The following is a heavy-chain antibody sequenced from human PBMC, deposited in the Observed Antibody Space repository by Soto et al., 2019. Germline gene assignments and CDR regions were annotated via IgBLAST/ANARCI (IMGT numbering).Heavy chain of an antibody. CDR3: ARVWFLGVYYYYYYMDV. CDR1: GGSFSGYY. D-gene: IGHD3-10*01. J-gene: IGHJ6*03. CDR2: INHSGST. V-gene: IGHV4-34*01. Sequence: PSETLSLTCAVYGGSFSGYYLSWIRQPPGKGLEWIGEINHSGSTNYNPSLKSRVTISVDTSKNQFSLKLSSVTAADTAVYYCARVWFLGVYYYYYYMDVWGKGTTVTVSS.